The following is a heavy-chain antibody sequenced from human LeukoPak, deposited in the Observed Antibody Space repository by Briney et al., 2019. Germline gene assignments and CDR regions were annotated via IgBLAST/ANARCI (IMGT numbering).Heavy chain of an antibody. Sequence: SETLSLTCTVSGYSISSGYYWAWIRQPPGKGLQWIGNIYHSGNTYYNPSLKSRVSISVDTSKNQFSLRLTSVTAADTAVYYCAAVNSRPYYYYYYMDVWGKGTTVTVSS. CDR2: IYHSGNT. D-gene: IGHD2/OR15-2a*01. J-gene: IGHJ6*03. CDR1: GYSISSGYY. CDR3: AAVNSRPYYYYYYMDV. V-gene: IGHV4-38-2*02.